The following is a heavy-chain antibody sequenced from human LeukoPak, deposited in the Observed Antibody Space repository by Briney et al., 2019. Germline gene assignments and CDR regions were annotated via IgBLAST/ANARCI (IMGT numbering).Heavy chain of an antibody. Sequence: ASVKVSCKASGYTFTGYYMHWVRQSPGQGLGWMGWINPNSGATNSAQKFQGRVTMTRDTSISTAYMELSRLISDDTAVYYCARGIAVAGQDYWGQGTLVSVSS. CDR3: ARGIAVAGQDY. J-gene: IGHJ4*02. CDR1: GYTFTGYY. D-gene: IGHD6-19*01. V-gene: IGHV1-2*02. CDR2: INPNSGAT.